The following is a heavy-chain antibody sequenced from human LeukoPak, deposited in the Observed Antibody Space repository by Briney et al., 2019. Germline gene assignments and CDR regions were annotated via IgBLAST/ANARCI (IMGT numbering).Heavy chain of an antibody. CDR3: ARQPEGTWFDP. CDR2: IDPSDSYT. J-gene: IGHJ5*02. V-gene: IGHV5-10-1*01. Sequence: GESLKIFCKGSGYSFTSNWISWVRQMPGKGLEWMGRIDPSDSYTNYSPSFQGHVTISADKSISTAYLQWSSLKASDTAMYYCARQPEGTWFDPWGQGTLVTVSS. D-gene: IGHD1-1*01. CDR1: GYSFTSNW.